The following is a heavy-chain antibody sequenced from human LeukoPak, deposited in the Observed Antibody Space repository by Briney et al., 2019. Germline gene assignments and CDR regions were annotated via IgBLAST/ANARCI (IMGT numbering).Heavy chain of an antibody. CDR1: GMTFSHRW. J-gene: IGHJ4*02. D-gene: IGHD5-18*01. CDR3: TTGPSYGYEW. Sequence: GGSLRLSCAASGMTFSHRWMRWVRQAPGKGLVWVSLIKNDGRTIIYADSVKSRFTISRDNGKSTLYLQMNSLRAEDTGIYYCTTGPSYGYEWWGQGTVVTVSS. CDR2: IKNDGRTI. V-gene: IGHV3-74*01.